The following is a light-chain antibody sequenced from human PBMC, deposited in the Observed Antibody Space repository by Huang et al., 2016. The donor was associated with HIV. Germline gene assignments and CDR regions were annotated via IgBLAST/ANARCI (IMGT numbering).Light chain of an antibody. J-gene: IGKJ2*01. CDR1: QRVSSY. CDR3: QQRSNWPMYT. V-gene: IGKV3-11*01. Sequence: EIVLTQSPATLSLSPGERATLSCRASQRVSSYLAWYQQKPGQAPRLLIYDASTRATGIPARFSGSGSGTDFTLTISSLEPEDFAVYYCQQRSNWPMYTFGQGTKLEIK. CDR2: DAS.